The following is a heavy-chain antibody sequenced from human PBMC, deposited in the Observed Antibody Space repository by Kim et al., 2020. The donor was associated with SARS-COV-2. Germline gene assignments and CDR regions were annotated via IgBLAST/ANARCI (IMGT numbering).Heavy chain of an antibody. Sequence: ASVKVSCKASGYTFTSYGISWVRQAPGQGLEWMGWISAYNGNTNYAQKLQGRVTMTTDTSTSTAYMELRSLRSDDTAVYYCARWEDCSSTSCYGFGDAFDIWGQGTMVTVSS. D-gene: IGHD2-2*01. CDR3: ARWEDCSSTSCYGFGDAFDI. J-gene: IGHJ3*02. V-gene: IGHV1-18*01. CDR2: ISAYNGNT. CDR1: GYTFTSYG.